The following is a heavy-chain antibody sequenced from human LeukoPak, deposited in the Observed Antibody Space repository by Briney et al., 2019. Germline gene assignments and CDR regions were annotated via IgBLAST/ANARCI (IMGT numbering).Heavy chain of an antibody. CDR3: AKDPNSSGWYILFDY. J-gene: IGHJ4*02. CDR2: ISGSGGST. V-gene: IGHV3-23*01. Sequence: PGGSLRLSCAASGFTFSSYAMSWVRQAPGKGLEWVSAISGSGGSTYYADSVKGRFTISRDNSKNTLYLQMNSLRAEDTAVYYCAKDPNSSGWYILFDYWGQGTLVTVSS. D-gene: IGHD6-19*01. CDR1: GFTFSSYA.